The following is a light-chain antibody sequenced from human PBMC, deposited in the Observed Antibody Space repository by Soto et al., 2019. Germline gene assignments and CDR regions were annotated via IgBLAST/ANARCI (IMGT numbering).Light chain of an antibody. V-gene: IGKV3-15*01. CDR2: GAS. J-gene: IGKJ1*01. CDR3: QQYYNWRPR. Sequence: EVVMTQSPATLSVSPGDTATLSCRASQSISSSLAWYQQKPGQPPRLLIYGASTRATGVPARFSGSGSGTEFTLTTSRLQSEDFAVYYCQQYYNWRPRFGQGTKVDIK. CDR1: QSISSS.